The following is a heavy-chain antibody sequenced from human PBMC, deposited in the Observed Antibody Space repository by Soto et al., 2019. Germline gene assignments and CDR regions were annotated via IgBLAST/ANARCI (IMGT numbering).Heavy chain of an antibody. D-gene: IGHD3-9*01. J-gene: IGHJ4*02. V-gene: IGHV3-15*01. CDR2: IKSKTDGGTT. CDR1: GFTFSNAW. CDR3: TTGGYRTYYDILTGYPDFDY. Sequence: GGSLRLSCAASGFTFSNAWMSWVRQAPGKGLEWVGRIKSKTDGGTTDYAAPVKGRFTISRDDSKNTLYLQMNSLKTEDTAVYYCTTGGYRTYYDILTGYPDFDYWGQGTLVTVSS.